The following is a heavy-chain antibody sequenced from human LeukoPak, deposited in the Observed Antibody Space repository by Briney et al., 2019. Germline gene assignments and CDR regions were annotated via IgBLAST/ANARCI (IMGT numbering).Heavy chain of an antibody. J-gene: IGHJ4*02. CDR2: IYYSGST. D-gene: IGHD6-19*01. CDR1: GGSISSYY. V-gene: IGHV4-59*01. Sequence: SETLSLTCTVSGGSISSYYWSWIRQPPGKGLEWIGYIYYSGSTNYNPSLKCRVTISVDTSKNQFSLKLSSVTAADTAVYYCARGGGVAGTPYNPYDYWGQGTLVTVS. CDR3: ARGGGVAGTPYNPYDY.